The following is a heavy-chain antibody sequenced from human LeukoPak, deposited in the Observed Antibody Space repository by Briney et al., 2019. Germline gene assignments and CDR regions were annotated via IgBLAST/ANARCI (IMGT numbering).Heavy chain of an antibody. Sequence: ASVRVSCKASGYTFTGYYMHWVRQAPGQGLEWKGWINPNSGGTNYAQKFQGRVTMTRDTSISTAYMELSRLRSDDTAVYYCVGYYYDSSGYPLGRGYFDYWGQGTLVTVSS. J-gene: IGHJ4*02. V-gene: IGHV1-2*02. CDR3: VGYYYDSSGYPLGRGYFDY. D-gene: IGHD3-22*01. CDR1: GYTFTGYY. CDR2: INPNSGGT.